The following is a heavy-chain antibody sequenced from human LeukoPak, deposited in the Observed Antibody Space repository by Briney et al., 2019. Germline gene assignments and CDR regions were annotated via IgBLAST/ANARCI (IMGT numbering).Heavy chain of an antibody. CDR2: ISSSSSYI. V-gene: IGHV3-21*01. CDR1: GFTFSSYS. Sequence: GGSLRLSCAASGFTFSSYSMNWVRQAPGKGLEWVSSISSSSSYIYYADSVKGRFTISRDNAKNSLYLQMNSLRAEDTAVYYCARDWEAGDAFDIWGQGTMVTVSS. D-gene: IGHD1-26*01. J-gene: IGHJ3*02. CDR3: ARDWEAGDAFDI.